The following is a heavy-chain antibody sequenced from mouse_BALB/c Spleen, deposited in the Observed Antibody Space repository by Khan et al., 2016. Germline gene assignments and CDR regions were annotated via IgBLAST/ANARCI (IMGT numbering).Heavy chain of an antibody. Sequence: QVQLKQSGAELVRPGSSVKISCKASGYAFSSYWMNWVKQRPGQGLEWIGQIYPGDGDTNYNGKFKGKATLTADKSSSTAYMQLSSLTSEDSAVYVCARGGSYYFDYWGQGTTLTVSS. V-gene: IGHV1-80*01. CDR3: ARGGSYYFDY. CDR1: GYAFSSYW. CDR2: IYPGDGDT. J-gene: IGHJ2*01.